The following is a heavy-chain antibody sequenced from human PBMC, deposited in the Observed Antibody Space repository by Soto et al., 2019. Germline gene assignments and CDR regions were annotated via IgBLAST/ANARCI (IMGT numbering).Heavy chain of an antibody. Sequence: PSETLSLTCAVYGGSFSDYSWTWIRQTPGKGLQWIGQINHSGSSIYNPSLKNRVTISTMSNNKFSLELSSVTAADTAVYYCTRGLFSGSSYSGSWYYFDSWGQGTMVTVSS. CDR1: GGSFSDYS. CDR3: TRGLFSGSSYSGSWYYFDS. CDR2: INHSGSS. D-gene: IGHD1-26*01. V-gene: IGHV4-34*01. J-gene: IGHJ4*02.